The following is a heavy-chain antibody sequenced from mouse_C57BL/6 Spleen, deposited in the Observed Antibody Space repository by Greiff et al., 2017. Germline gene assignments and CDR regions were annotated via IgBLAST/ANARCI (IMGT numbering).Heavy chain of an antibody. CDR1: GYSITSGYY. Sequence: EVKLVESGPGLVKPSQSLSLTCSVTGYSITSGYYWNWIRQFPGNKLEWMGYISYDGSNNYNPSLQNRISITRDTSKNQLFLKLNSVTTEDTAAYYWAREGYSQFAYWGQGTLVTVSA. J-gene: IGHJ3*01. V-gene: IGHV3-6*01. CDR2: ISYDGSN. CDR3: AREGYSQFAY.